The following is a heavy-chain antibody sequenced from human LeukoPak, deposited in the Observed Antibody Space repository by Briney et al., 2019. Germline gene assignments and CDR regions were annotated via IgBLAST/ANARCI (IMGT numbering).Heavy chain of an antibody. CDR3: ARVTYYYDSSGSSYWFDP. Sequence: ASVKVSCKASGYTFTSYDINWVRQAPGQGLEWMGWINPNSGGTNYAQKFQGRVTMTRDTSISTAYMELSRLRSDDTAVYYCARVTYYYDSSGSSYWFDPWGQGTLVTVSS. CDR2: INPNSGGT. V-gene: IGHV1-2*02. J-gene: IGHJ5*02. D-gene: IGHD3-22*01. CDR1: GYTFTSYD.